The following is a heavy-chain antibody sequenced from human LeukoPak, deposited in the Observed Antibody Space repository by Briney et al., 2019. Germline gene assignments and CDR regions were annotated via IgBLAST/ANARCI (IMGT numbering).Heavy chain of an antibody. J-gene: IGHJ4*02. CDR1: GFSFGAYL. CDR3: TRGSLDAENWNYVEVDY. D-gene: IGHD1-7*01. Sequence: PGGSLRLSCTASGFSFGAYLISWVRQAPGQGLEWVGYIRGKAYGETPEYAASVKGRFTISRDDSKSIAYLQMNSLKTEDTAVYYCTRGSLDAENWNYVEVDYWGQGTLVTVSS. V-gene: IGHV3-49*04. CDR2: IRGKAYGETP.